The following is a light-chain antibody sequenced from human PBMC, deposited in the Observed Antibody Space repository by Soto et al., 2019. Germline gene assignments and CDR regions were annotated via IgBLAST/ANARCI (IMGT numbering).Light chain of an antibody. Sequence: EIVMTQSPASLSVSPGERATLSCRASQSVSRTLAWYQQKPGQAPRLLIYDASNRATGIPARFSGSGSGTDFTLTISSLEPEDFAVYYCQQRSNWPLTFGPGTKVDIK. CDR3: QQRSNWPLT. CDR1: QSVSRT. CDR2: DAS. V-gene: IGKV3-11*01. J-gene: IGKJ3*01.